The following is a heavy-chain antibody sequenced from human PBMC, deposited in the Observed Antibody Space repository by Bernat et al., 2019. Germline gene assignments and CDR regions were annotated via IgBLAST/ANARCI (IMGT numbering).Heavy chain of an antibody. Sequence: QITLKESGPTLVKPTQTLTLTCTFSGFSLSTSGVGVGWIRHPPGKALEWLALIYWDDDKRYSPSLKSRLTITKDTSKNQVVLTMTNMDPVDTATYYCAHRPPVGGTNWFDPWGQGTRVTVSS. CDR1: GFSLSTSGVG. CDR3: AHRPPVGGTNWFDP. CDR2: IYWDDDK. J-gene: IGHJ5*02. D-gene: IGHD1-1*01. V-gene: IGHV2-5*02.